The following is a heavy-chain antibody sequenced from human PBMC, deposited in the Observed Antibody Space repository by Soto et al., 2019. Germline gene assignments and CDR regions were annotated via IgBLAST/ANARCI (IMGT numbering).Heavy chain of an antibody. Sequence: PGESLKISCKGSGYSFTNYWIAWVRQMPGKGLEWMGILYAGDSDTNYSQSVQGQVTISADKSISTAYLQWSSLRASDTAIYYCARDGRPGIVKTQLHYWGQGTLVTVSS. D-gene: IGHD1-7*01. CDR1: GYSFTNYW. J-gene: IGHJ4*02. V-gene: IGHV5-51*01. CDR3: ARDGRPGIVKTQLHY. CDR2: LYAGDSDT.